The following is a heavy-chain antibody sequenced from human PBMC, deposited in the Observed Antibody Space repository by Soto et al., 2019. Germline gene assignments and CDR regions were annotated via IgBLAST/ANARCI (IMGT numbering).Heavy chain of an antibody. CDR3: AKGMLTGYIRTAFDI. CDR2: ISNDGSTE. Sequence: GGSLRLSCAASGFTLSSYGMHWVRQAPGKGLEWVAIISNDGSTENYAVSVKGRFTVSRDNSKNTLYLEMNSLRAEDTAVYYCAKGMLTGYIRTAFDIWGQGTMVTVSS. D-gene: IGHD3-16*01. CDR1: GFTLSSYG. J-gene: IGHJ3*02. V-gene: IGHV3-30*18.